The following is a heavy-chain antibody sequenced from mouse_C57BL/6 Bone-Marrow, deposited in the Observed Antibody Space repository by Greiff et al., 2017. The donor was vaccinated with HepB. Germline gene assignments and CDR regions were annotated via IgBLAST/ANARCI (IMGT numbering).Heavy chain of an antibody. V-gene: IGHV1-64*01. CDR2: IHPNSGST. J-gene: IGHJ3*01. D-gene: IGHD2-13*01. Sequence: QVQLQQPGAELVKPGASVKLSCKASGYTFTSYWMHWVKQRPGQGLEWIGMIHPNSGSTNYNEKFKSKATLTVDKSSSTAYMQLSSLTSEDSAVYYCARSPLYGDLAYWGQGTLVTVSA. CDR3: ARSPLYGDLAY. CDR1: GYTFTSYW.